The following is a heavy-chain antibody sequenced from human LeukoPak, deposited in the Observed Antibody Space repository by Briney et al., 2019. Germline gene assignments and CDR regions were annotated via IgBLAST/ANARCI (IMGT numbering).Heavy chain of an antibody. D-gene: IGHD3-16*02. J-gene: IGHJ5*02. Sequence: SETLSLTCAVYGGSFSGYYWSWIRQPPGKGLEWIGEINHSGSTNYNPSLKSRVTISVDTSKNQFSLKLSSVTAADTAVYYCARISYVWGSYRYWLDPWGQGTLVTVSS. V-gene: IGHV4-34*01. CDR1: GGSFSGYY. CDR3: ARISYVWGSYRYWLDP. CDR2: INHSGST.